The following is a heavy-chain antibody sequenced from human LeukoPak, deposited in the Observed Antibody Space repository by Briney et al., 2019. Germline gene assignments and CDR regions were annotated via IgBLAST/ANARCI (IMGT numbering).Heavy chain of an antibody. CDR1: GYSFTSYW. CDR3: ARTFSPVNTAMDVSFDY. CDR2: ICPGDSDT. J-gene: IGHJ4*02. V-gene: IGHV5-51*01. D-gene: IGHD5-18*01. Sequence: GESLKISCKGSGYSFTSYWIGWVRQMPGKGVEWMGIICPGDSDTRYSPSFQGQVTISADNSISTAYLQWSSLKASDTAMYYCARTFSPVNTAMDVSFDYWGQGTLVTVSS.